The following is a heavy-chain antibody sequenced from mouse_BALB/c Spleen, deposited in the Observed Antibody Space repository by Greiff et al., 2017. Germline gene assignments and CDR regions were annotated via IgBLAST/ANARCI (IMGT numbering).Heavy chain of an antibody. V-gene: IGHV1-7*01. CDR1: GYTFTSYW. D-gene: IGHD2-10*01. Sequence: VQLQQSGAELAKPGASVKMSCKASGYTFTSYWMHWVKQRPGQGLEWIGYINPSTGYTEYNQKFKDKATLTADKSSSTAYMQLSSLTSEDSAVYYCARTYYGRYFDVWGAGTTVTVSS. CDR2: INPSTGYT. CDR3: ARTYYGRYFDV. J-gene: IGHJ1*01.